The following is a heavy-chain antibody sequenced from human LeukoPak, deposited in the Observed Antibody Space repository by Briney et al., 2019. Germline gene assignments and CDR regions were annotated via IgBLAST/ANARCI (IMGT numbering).Heavy chain of an antibody. J-gene: IGHJ4*02. D-gene: IGHD1-7*01. Sequence: SETLSLTCTVSGGSISSISYYWGWIRQPPGKGLEWIGHIYYSGSTFYNPSLKSRVTISVDTSKNQFSLKLRSVTAADTAMFYYARFYGNFQNYYDYWGQGTLVAVSS. CDR2: IYYSGST. V-gene: IGHV4-39*07. CDR1: GGSISSISYY. CDR3: ARFYGNFQNYYDY.